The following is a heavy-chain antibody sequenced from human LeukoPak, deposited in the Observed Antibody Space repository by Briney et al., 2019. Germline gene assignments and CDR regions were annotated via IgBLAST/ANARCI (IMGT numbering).Heavy chain of an antibody. J-gene: IGHJ4*02. CDR1: GGSISSGDYY. CDR2: IYYSGST. Sequence: SQTLSLTCTVSGGSISSGDYYWSWIRQPPGKGLEWIGYIYYSGSTHYNPSLKSRVTISVDTSKNQFSLKLSSVTAADTAVYYCARAFLTYYYDSSGYYYFDYWGQGTLVTVSS. D-gene: IGHD3-22*01. V-gene: IGHV4-30-4*01. CDR3: ARAFLTYYYDSSGYYYFDY.